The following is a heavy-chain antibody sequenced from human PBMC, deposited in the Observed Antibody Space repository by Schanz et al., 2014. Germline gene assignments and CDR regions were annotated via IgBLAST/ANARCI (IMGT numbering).Heavy chain of an antibody. CDR3: ARGGYSSGWYDRDIAHVDY. Sequence: VQLEQSGAEVKKPGASVKVSCKASGYTFVSYSMHWVRQAPGQGLEWMGIINPSGGGTSYALRFQDRVTVTRDTSRSTVYMELRNLRSDDTAVYYCARGGYSSGWYDRDIAHVDYWGQGTLVTVSS. CDR1: GYTFVSYS. D-gene: IGHD6-19*01. J-gene: IGHJ4*02. V-gene: IGHV1-46*01. CDR2: INPSGGGT.